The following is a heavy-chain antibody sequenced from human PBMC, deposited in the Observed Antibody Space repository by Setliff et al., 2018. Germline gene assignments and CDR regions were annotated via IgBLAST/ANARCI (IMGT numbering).Heavy chain of an antibody. D-gene: IGHD1-26*01. V-gene: IGHV4-39*01. CDR2: IYYSGNT. CDR3: ARRIVGAVDGFDI. J-gene: IGHJ3*02. CDR1: GASITTSNSY. Sequence: PSETLSLTCTVSGASITTSNSYWGWIRQPSGKGLEWIAHIYYSGNTFYNPSLGSRLTISGDTSKNQFSLKLSSVTAADTAVYYCARRIVGAVDGFDIRGQGTMVTVSS.